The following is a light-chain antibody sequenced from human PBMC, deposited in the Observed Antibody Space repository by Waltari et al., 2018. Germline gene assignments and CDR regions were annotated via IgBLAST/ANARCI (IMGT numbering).Light chain of an antibody. CDR3: QQYGSSPAT. CDR2: GAT. Sequence: EIVLTPSPGTLSLVPGERATLSCRASQIVSSSYLAWYQQTPGQATRILIDGATSRAPGIPDRFRGSGSGTDCTLTISRLEPEDFAVYYCQQYGSSPATFGQGTKGEIK. J-gene: IGKJ1*01. CDR1: QIVSSSY. V-gene: IGKV3-20*01.